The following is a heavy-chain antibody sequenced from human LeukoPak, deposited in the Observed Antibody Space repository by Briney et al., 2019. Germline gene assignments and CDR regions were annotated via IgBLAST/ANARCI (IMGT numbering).Heavy chain of an antibody. CDR3: ARRGLGRQLVLPWGWKNWFDP. V-gene: IGHV4-39*01. CDR1: GGSLSSSSYY. D-gene: IGHD6-13*01. CDR2: IFYSGST. Sequence: SETLSLTCTVSGGSLSSSSYYWGWIRQPPGKGLEWIGTIFYSGSTYYNPSLKSRVTISVDTSKNQFSLKLSSVTAADTAVYYCARRGLGRQLVLPWGWKNWFDPWGQGTLVTVSS. J-gene: IGHJ5*02.